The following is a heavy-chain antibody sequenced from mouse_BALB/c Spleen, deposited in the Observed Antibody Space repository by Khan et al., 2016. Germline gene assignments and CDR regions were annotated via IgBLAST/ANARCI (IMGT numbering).Heavy chain of an antibody. V-gene: IGHV5-6-3*01. Sequence: EVELVESGGGLVQPGGSLKLSCAASGFTFSSYGMSWVRQTPDKRLELVATINSNGGSTYYPDSVKGRFTISRDNAKNTLYLQMSSLKSEDTAMYDCARGGLRWFDYWGQGTTLTVSS. CDR3: ARGGLRWFDY. J-gene: IGHJ2*01. CDR2: INSNGGST. D-gene: IGHD1-1*01. CDR1: GFTFSSYG.